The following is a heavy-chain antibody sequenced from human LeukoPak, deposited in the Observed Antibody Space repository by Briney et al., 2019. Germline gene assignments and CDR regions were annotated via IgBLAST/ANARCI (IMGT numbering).Heavy chain of an antibody. D-gene: IGHD6-13*01. V-gene: IGHV3-23*01. CDR3: AKGSLGSWYYFDY. CDR1: GLTFGTSA. J-gene: IGHJ4*02. CDR2: FSRSGPDT. Sequence: GGSLRLSCAASGLTFGTSAMSWVRQAPGKGPEWVSTFSRSGPDTYYADSVKGRFTIFRDNSKDTLYLQMNSLRAEDTAVYDCAKGSLGSWYYFDYWGQGTLVTVSS.